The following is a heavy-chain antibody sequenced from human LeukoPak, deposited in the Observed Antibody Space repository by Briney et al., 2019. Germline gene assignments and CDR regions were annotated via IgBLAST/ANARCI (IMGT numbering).Heavy chain of an antibody. Sequence: GASVKVSCKASGYTFTGYYMHWVRQAPGPGLEWMGRINPNSGGTNYAQKFQGRVTMTRDTSISTAYMELSRLRSDDTAVYYCARDTRRYYYDSSGYSPYWGQGTLVTVSS. J-gene: IGHJ4*02. CDR3: ARDTRRYYYDSSGYSPY. CDR2: INPNSGGT. CDR1: GYTFTGYY. V-gene: IGHV1-2*06. D-gene: IGHD3-22*01.